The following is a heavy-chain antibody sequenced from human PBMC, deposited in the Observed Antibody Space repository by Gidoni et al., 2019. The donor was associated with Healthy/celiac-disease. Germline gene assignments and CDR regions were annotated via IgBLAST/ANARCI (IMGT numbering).Heavy chain of an antibody. D-gene: IGHD2-15*01. CDR2: IYPSGST. Sequence: QLQLQESGSGLVKPSQTLSLTCAVSGGSISSGGYSWRWIRQPPGKGLEWIGYIYPSGSTYYNPSLKSRVTISVDRSKNQFSLKLSSVTAADTAVYYCARGYSIDRPVPDVWGQGTTVTVSS. V-gene: IGHV4-30-2*01. J-gene: IGHJ6*02. CDR3: ARGYSIDRPVPDV. CDR1: GGSISSGGYS.